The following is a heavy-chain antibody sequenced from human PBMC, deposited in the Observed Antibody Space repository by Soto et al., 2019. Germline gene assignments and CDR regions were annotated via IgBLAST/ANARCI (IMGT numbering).Heavy chain of an antibody. CDR2: ISGSGGNT. D-gene: IGHD3-10*01. J-gene: IGHJ4*02. Sequence: PGGSLRLSCAASGFTFSSYAMSWVRQAPGKGLEWVSAISGSGGNTYYADSVKGRFTISGDNAKNSLYLQMNSLRAEDTAVYYCTRAYGSGTYYSSCFDYWGQGNLVTVSS. CDR3: TRAYGSGTYYSSCFDY. CDR1: GFTFSSYA. V-gene: IGHV3-23*01.